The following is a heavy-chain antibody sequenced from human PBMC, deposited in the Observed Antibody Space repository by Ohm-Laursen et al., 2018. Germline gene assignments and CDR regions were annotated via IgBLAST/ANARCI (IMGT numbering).Heavy chain of an antibody. CDR1: GGSISSYY. D-gene: IGHD6-13*01. V-gene: IGHV4-4*07. CDR3: ARAKEITAAGLFDP. CDR2: IYSSGST. Sequence: ILSLTCTVSGGSISSYYWSWIRQPAGEGLEWIGRIYSSGSTDYNPSLKSRVTLSVDTSKNQFSLKLTSVTAADTAVYYCARAKEITAAGLFDPWGQGTLVTVSS. J-gene: IGHJ5*02.